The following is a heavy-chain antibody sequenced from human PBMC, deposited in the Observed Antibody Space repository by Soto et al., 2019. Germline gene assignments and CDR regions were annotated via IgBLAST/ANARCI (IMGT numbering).Heavy chain of an antibody. J-gene: IGHJ4*02. CDR1: GFTFSSYS. Sequence: PGGSLRLSCAASGFTFSSYSMNWVRQAPGKGLEWVSYISTSSNTIYYADSVKGRFTISRDNAKNSLYLQMNSLRAEDTAVYYCARIPVVVPVGIVRPSYYFDYWGQGTLVTVSS. CDR3: ARIPVVVPVGIVRPSYYFDY. V-gene: IGHV3-48*01. D-gene: IGHD2-2*01. CDR2: ISTSSNTI.